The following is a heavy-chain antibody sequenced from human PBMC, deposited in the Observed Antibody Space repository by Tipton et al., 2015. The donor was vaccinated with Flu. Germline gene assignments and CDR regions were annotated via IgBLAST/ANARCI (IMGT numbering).Heavy chain of an antibody. Sequence: SLRLSCTASGFTFGDYAMSWVRQAPGKGLEWVGFTRSKGYGGTTEYAASVKGRFTISRDDSKSIAYLQMNSLKTEDTAVYYCTRDSSGDIALMMYASAAYGMDVWGQGTTVTVSS. V-gene: IGHV3-49*04. J-gene: IGHJ6*02. D-gene: IGHD2-8*01. CDR3: TRDSSGDIALMMYASAAYGMDV. CDR2: TRSKGYGGTT. CDR1: GFTFGDYA.